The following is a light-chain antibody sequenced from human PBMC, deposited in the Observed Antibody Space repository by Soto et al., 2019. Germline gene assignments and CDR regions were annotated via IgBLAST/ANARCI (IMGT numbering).Light chain of an antibody. Sequence: EIVLTQSPGTLSLSPGERATLSCRASQSVSSSFLAWYQQKPGQAPRLLIYGASSRATGIPDRFSGSGSGTDFTITISGLAPEDFAVYYCQQYGSSPGTFGQGTKVEIK. CDR1: QSVSSSF. CDR2: GAS. CDR3: QQYGSSPGT. V-gene: IGKV3-20*01. J-gene: IGKJ1*01.